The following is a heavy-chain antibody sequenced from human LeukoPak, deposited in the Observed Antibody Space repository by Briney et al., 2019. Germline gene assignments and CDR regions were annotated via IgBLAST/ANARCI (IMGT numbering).Heavy chain of an antibody. J-gene: IGHJ4*02. CDR1: GYRFTNSW. Sequence: GEPLHISCPGPGYRFTNSWIGWGRPMPASGLGWAGIIYPTASAIRYSPSSRGQVTTSADKSIPTAFLQWNSLTASDAAMYYCALSSGAYNSAGYFDYWGEGALVTVSS. D-gene: IGHD2-15*01. CDR3: ALSSGAYNSAGYFDY. V-gene: IGHV5-51*01. CDR2: IYPTASAI.